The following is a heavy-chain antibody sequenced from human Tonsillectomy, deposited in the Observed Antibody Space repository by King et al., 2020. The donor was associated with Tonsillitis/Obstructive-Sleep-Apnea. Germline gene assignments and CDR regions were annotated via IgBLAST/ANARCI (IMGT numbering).Heavy chain of an antibody. D-gene: IGHD4-17*01. CDR1: GYTFTSYA. Sequence: VQLVQSGSEFKKPGASVKVSCKASGYTFTSYAMNWVRQAPGQGLEWMGWISTNTGNPTYAQGFTGRFVFSLDTSVSTAYLQISSLKAEDTSVYYCARDDYGDSVDHYWFDPWGQGTLVTVSS. CDR2: ISTNTGNP. V-gene: IGHV7-4-1*02. J-gene: IGHJ5*02. CDR3: ARDDYGDSVDHYWFDP.